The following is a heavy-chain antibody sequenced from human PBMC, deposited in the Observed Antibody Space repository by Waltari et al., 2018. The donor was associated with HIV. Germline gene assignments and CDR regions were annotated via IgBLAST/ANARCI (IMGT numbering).Heavy chain of an antibody. CDR2: SNASGRT. J-gene: IGHJ4*02. D-gene: IGHD5-18*01. Sequence: QVQLQESGPGLVTPSQTLSLTCPVSGGSISGGGYYWSWVRQPAGKGLEWIGRSNASGRTNYNPSLRSRVTISVDASKNQFSLKLTSVTAADTAVYFCARGPTAMVTFDSWGQGTLVTVSS. V-gene: IGHV4-61*02. CDR3: ARGPTAMVTFDS. CDR1: GGSISGGGYY.